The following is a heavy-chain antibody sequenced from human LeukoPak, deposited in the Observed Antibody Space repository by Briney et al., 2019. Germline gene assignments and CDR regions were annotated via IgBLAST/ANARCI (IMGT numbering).Heavy chain of an antibody. Sequence: ASVKISXKVSGYTFTDYYMHWVQQAPGKGLEWIGLVDPEDGETIYAEKFQGRVTITADTSTDTAYMELSSLRSEDTAVYYCATGPRGQLVPFDYWGQGTLVTVSS. CDR2: VDPEDGET. D-gene: IGHD6-6*01. J-gene: IGHJ4*02. CDR1: GYTFTDYY. CDR3: ATGPRGQLVPFDY. V-gene: IGHV1-69-2*01.